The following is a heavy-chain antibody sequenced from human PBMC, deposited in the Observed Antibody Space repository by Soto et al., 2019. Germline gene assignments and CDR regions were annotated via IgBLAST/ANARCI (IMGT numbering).Heavy chain of an antibody. Sequence: ASVKVSCKASGYTFTGYYMHWVRQAPGQGLEWMGWINPNSGGTNYAQKLQGRVTMTRDTSTSTAYMELRSLRSDDTAVYYCARVTVVVPAAISAFDYWGQGTLVTVSS. CDR2: INPNSGGT. V-gene: IGHV1-2*02. J-gene: IGHJ4*02. D-gene: IGHD2-2*01. CDR1: GYTFTGYY. CDR3: ARVTVVVPAAISAFDY.